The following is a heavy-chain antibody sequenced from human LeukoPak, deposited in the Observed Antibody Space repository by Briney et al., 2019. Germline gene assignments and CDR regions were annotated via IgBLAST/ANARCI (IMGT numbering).Heavy chain of an antibody. J-gene: IGHJ4*02. CDR3: ARGHYFDY. CDR1: GYNFTTYW. V-gene: IGHV5-51*01. CDR2: IFPGDSDT. Sequence: GESLKISCKGSGYNFTTYWIGWVRQMPGKGLEWMGIIFPGDSDTRYSPSFQGQVTISADKSITTAYLQWSTLKASDTAMYCCARGHYFDYWGQGTLVTVSS.